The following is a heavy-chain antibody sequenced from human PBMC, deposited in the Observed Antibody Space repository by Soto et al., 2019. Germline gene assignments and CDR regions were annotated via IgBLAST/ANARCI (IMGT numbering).Heavy chain of an antibody. Sequence: PGGSLRLSCAASGLTFSSHAMSWVRQSPGKGLEWVSTISVSGDSTYYADSVKGRFTISRDNSKNTVYLKMNSLRVDDTAVYYFATRPPIEATIWWYFDYWGQGTLVTVSS. V-gene: IGHV3-23*01. J-gene: IGHJ4*02. D-gene: IGHD5-12*01. CDR3: ATRPPIEATIWWYFDY. CDR1: GLTFSSHA. CDR2: ISVSGDST.